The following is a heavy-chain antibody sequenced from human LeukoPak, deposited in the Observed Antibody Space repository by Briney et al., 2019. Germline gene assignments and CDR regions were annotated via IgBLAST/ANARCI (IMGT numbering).Heavy chain of an antibody. D-gene: IGHD3-10*01. Sequence: GSLRLSCAASGFIFSSHGMNWVRQPPGKGLEWIGEINHSGSTNYNPSLKSRVTISVDTSKNQFSLKLSSVTAADTAVYYCARRRQYYYGSGSYLDDAFDIWGQGTMVTVSS. CDR1: GFIFSSHG. V-gene: IGHV4-34*01. J-gene: IGHJ3*02. CDR3: ARRRQYYYGSGSYLDDAFDI. CDR2: INHSGST.